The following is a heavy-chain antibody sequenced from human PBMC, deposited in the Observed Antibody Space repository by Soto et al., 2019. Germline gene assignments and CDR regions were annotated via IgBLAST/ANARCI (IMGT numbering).Heavy chain of an antibody. V-gene: IGHV1-18*04. CDR2: ISAYNGNT. Sequence: GASVKVSCKASGYTFTSYGISWVRQAPGQGLEWMGWISAYNGNTNYAQKLQGRVTMTTDTSTSTAYMELRSLRSDDTAVYYCARVGQQQLGYYYYYGMDVWGQGTTVTVSS. D-gene: IGHD6-13*01. J-gene: IGHJ6*02. CDR3: ARVGQQQLGYYYYYGMDV. CDR1: GYTFTSYG.